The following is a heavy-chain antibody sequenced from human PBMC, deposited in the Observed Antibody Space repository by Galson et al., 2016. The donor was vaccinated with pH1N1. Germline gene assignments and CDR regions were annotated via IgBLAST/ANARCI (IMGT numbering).Heavy chain of an antibody. V-gene: IGHV4-31*03. J-gene: IGHJ4*02. Sequence: TLSLTCTVSGDSISSGGYYWTWIRQHPGKGLEWIGYIYYSASTYYNPTLKSRVTISVDTSKNQFSLKLSSVTAAATAVYYCATCIAAAGTFYFDYWGQGTRVTVSS. D-gene: IGHD6-13*01. CDR2: IYYSAST. CDR1: GDSISSGGYY. CDR3: ATCIAAAGTFYFDY.